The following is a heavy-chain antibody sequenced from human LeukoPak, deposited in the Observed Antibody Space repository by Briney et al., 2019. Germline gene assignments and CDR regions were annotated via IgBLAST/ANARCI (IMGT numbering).Heavy chain of an antibody. D-gene: IGHD3-10*01. V-gene: IGHV4-34*01. CDR3: AGGSNVLLWFGELDY. J-gene: IGHJ4*02. CDR2: INHSGST. CDR1: GGSFSGYY. Sequence: SETLSLTCAVYGGSFSGYYWSWIRQPPGKGLEWIGEINHSGSTNYNPSLKSRVTISVDTSKNQFSLKLSSVTAADTAVYYCAGGSNVLLWFGELDYWGQGTLVTVSS.